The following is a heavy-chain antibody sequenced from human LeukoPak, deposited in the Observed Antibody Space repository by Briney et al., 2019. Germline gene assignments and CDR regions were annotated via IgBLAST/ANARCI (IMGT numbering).Heavy chain of an antibody. CDR1: GYSFTSYW. D-gene: IGHD3-10*01. J-gene: IGHJ4*02. Sequence: GESLQISCQGSGYSFTSYWIGWVRPVPGKGLEWMGIIYPGDSDTRYSPSFQGQVTISADKSISTAYLQWSSLKASDTAMYYCARLMVRGVTPDYWGQGTLVTVSS. CDR3: ARLMVRGVTPDY. CDR2: IYPGDSDT. V-gene: IGHV5-51*01.